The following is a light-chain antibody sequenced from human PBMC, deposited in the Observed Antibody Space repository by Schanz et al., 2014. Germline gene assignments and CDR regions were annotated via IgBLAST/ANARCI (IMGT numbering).Light chain of an antibody. J-gene: IGKJ4*01. CDR1: ETVDTF. Sequence: DIQMTQSPSSLSASVGDRVTITCRASETVDTFLNWYQQKPGKAPKLLIYKASSLESGVPSRFSGSGSGTEFTLTISSLQPDDFATYYCQQFNSYSLTFGGGTKVEIK. CDR3: QQFNSYSLT. V-gene: IGKV1-5*03. CDR2: KAS.